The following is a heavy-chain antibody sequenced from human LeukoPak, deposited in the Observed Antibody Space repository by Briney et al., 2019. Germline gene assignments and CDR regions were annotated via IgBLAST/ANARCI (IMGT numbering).Heavy chain of an antibody. CDR3: AREGYCSGGSCWRYFQH. CDR2: IYRGGST. CDR1: GFTVSSNY. Sequence: GGSLRLSCAASGFTVSSNYMSWVRQAPGKGLEWVSVIYRGGSTYYADSVKGRFTISRDNSKNTLYLQMNSLRAEDTAVYYCAREGYCSGGSCWRYFQHWGQGTLVTVSS. D-gene: IGHD2-15*01. J-gene: IGHJ1*01. V-gene: IGHV3-66*02.